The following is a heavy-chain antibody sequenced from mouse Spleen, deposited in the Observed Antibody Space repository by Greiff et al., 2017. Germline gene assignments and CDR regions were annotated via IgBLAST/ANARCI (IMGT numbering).Heavy chain of an antibody. J-gene: IGHJ2*01. CDR2: ISYDGSN. CDR3: ARGDIYYGNPY. V-gene: IGHV3-6*01. CDR1: GYSITSGYY. D-gene: IGHD2-1*01. Sequence: EVQLQESGPGLVKPSQSLSLTCSVTGYSITSGYYWNWIRQFPGNKLEWMGYISYDGSNNYNPSLKNRISITRDTSKNQFFLKLNSVTTEDTATYYCARGDIYYGNPYWGQGTTLTVSS.